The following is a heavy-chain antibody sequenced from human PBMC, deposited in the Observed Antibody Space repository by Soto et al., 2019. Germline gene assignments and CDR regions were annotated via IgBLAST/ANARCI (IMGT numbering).Heavy chain of an antibody. J-gene: IGHJ4*02. D-gene: IGHD1-26*01. CDR2: INHSGST. V-gene: IGHV4-34*01. CDR1: GGSFSGYY. Sequence: SETLSLTCAVYGGSFSGYYWSWIRQPPGKGLEWIGEINHSGSTNYNPSLKSRVTISVDTSKNQFSLKLSSVTAADTAVYYCARRYGGNFDYWGQGNLVNVS. CDR3: ARRYGGNFDY.